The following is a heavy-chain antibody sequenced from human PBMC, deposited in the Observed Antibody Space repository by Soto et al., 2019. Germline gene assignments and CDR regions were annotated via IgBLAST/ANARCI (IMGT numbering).Heavy chain of an antibody. CDR3: ARGGGSTKVDY. D-gene: IGHD2-2*01. Sequence: QVQLQESGPGLVKPSQTLSLTCTVSGGSITSSGYYWSWIRQHPGEGLEWIGFTSNSGSTSYNPSXKXXVTISVATSSKQFSLNLKSVTSADTAVYYCARGGGSTKVDYWGQGTLVTVSP. CDR2: TSNSGST. CDR1: GGSITSSGYY. V-gene: IGHV4-31*03. J-gene: IGHJ4*02.